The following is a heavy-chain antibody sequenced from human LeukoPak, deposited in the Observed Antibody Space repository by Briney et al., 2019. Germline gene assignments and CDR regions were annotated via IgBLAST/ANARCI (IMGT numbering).Heavy chain of an antibody. D-gene: IGHD6-19*01. CDR2: IDTSGTTI. V-gene: IGHV3-48*01. CDR1: GFTFSTYS. J-gene: IGHJ4*02. Sequence: PGGSLRLSCAASGFTFSTYSMNWVRQAPGKGLEWVSYIDTSGTTIYYADSVKGRFTISRDNAKNSLYLQMNSLRAEDTAVYYCAREQWLVPFDYWGQGTLVTVSS. CDR3: AREQWLVPFDY.